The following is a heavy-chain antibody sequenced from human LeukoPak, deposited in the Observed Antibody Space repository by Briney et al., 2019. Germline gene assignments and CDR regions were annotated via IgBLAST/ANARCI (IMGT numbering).Heavy chain of an antibody. D-gene: IGHD5-24*01. V-gene: IGHV1-3*01. CDR2: INAGNGNI. J-gene: IGHJ4*02. CDR3: AREIDRDDYNRFFDY. Sequence: ASVKVSCKASGYSFSTYTMNWVRQAPGQRLEWMGWINAGNGNIKYSQKFQGGVTITRDTSASTAYMEMRSLRSEDTAVYYCAREIDRDDYNRFFDYWGQGTLVTVSS. CDR1: GYSFSTYT.